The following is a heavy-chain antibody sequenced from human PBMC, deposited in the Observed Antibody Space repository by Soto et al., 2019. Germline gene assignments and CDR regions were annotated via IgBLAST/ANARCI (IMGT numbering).Heavy chain of an antibody. J-gene: IGHJ4*02. Sequence: SETLSLTCTVSGGSIISSSYYWGWIRQPPGKGLEWIGSIYYSGSTYYNPSLRSRVTISVDTSKNPFSLKLSSVTAADTAVYYCARRLSYYDILTGPDRMLDYWGQGTLVTVSS. V-gene: IGHV4-39*01. CDR3: ARRLSYYDILTGPDRMLDY. CDR2: IYYSGST. CDR1: GGSIISSSYY. D-gene: IGHD3-9*01.